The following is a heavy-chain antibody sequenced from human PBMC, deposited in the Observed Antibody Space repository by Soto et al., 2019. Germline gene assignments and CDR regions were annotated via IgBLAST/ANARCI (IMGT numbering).Heavy chain of an antibody. D-gene: IGHD3-10*01. V-gene: IGHV4-61*03. Sequence: SGTRSFTCLVSGDSVTRGSYYWPWLRQPPGEGLEWIGYISYTGRTKYNPSLQSRVNISVDTSKNDFSLNLSSVTAADTAVYFCAREWGLIPYYGINVWGHGTAVTVSS. CDR2: ISYTGRT. J-gene: IGHJ6*02. CDR1: GDSVTRGSYY. CDR3: AREWGLIPYYGINV.